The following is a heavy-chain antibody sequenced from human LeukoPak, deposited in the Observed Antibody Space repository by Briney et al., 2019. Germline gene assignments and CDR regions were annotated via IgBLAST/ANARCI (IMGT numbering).Heavy chain of an antibody. CDR2: IYHTGST. D-gene: IGHD2-2*01. CDR3: AKIGYCSTTTCYSTVFDS. Sequence: SETLSLTCTVSGGSISSSSYYWGWIRQPPGKGLQWIGSIYHTGSTYYSPSLKSRVTISVDASKNQFSLKLNFVTAADTAVYYCAKIGYCSTTTCYSTVFDSWGQGTLVTVSS. J-gene: IGHJ4*02. CDR1: GGSISSSSYY. V-gene: IGHV4-39*01.